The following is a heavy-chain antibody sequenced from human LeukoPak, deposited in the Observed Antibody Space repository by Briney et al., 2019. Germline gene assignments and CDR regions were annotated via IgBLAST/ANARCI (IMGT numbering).Heavy chain of an antibody. CDR3: ARRLARTGFWNGYSPFFDY. V-gene: IGHV4-34*01. D-gene: IGHD3-3*01. CDR1: DGSFSGYY. CDR2: INHSGST. J-gene: IGHJ4*02. Sequence: PSETLSLTCAVYDGSFSGYYWSWIRQPPGKGLEWIGEINHSGSTNYNPSLKSRVTISVDTSKNQFSLKLSSVTAADTAVYYCARRLARTGFWNGYSPFFDYWGQGTLVTVSS.